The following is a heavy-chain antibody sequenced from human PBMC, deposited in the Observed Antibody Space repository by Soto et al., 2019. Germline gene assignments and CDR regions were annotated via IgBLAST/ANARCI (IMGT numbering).Heavy chain of an antibody. CDR2: ISGSGGRT. CDR1: GFTFSSYA. Sequence: GASLRLSCAASGFTFSSYAMSWVRQAPGKGLEWVSGISGSGGRTYYADSVKGRFTISRDNSKNTLYLQMNSLRAEDTAVYYCAREYYCDSSGYYVYDYWGQGTLVTVSS. J-gene: IGHJ4*02. D-gene: IGHD3-22*01. CDR3: AREYYCDSSGYYVYDY. V-gene: IGHV3-23*01.